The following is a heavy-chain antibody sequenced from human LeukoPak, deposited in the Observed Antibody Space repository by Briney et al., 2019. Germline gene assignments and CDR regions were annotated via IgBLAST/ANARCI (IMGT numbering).Heavy chain of an antibody. Sequence: GGSLRLSCAASGFTVSSNYMSWVRQAPGKGLEWVSVIYSGGSTYYADSVKGRFTISRDNSKNTLYLQMNSLRAEDTAVYYCARDFGRYYGSGSYFRYFDYWGQGTLITVSS. V-gene: IGHV3-53*01. CDR3: ARDFGRYYGSGSYFRYFDY. CDR2: IYSGGST. J-gene: IGHJ4*02. D-gene: IGHD3-10*01. CDR1: GFTVSSNY.